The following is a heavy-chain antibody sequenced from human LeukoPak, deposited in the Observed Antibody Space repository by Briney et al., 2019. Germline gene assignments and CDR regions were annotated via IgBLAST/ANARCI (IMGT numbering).Heavy chain of an antibody. CDR1: GVSISSSSYY. V-gene: IGHV4-39*07. J-gene: IGHJ4*02. D-gene: IGHD4-23*01. Sequence: SETLSLTCIVSGVSISSSSYYWDWIRQPPGKGLEWIGNTYYSGRTYYNPSLKSRVTMSVDTSKNQFSLHLTSVTAADTAVYYCARIDEGLVTPSDYWGQGTLVTVSS. CDR2: TYYSGRT. CDR3: ARIDEGLVTPSDY.